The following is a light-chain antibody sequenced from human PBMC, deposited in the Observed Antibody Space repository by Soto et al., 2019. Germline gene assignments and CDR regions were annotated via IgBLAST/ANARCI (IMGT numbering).Light chain of an antibody. J-gene: IGKJ1*01. CDR1: QGISTY. Sequence: DIQMTQSPSSLSASVGDRVTITCRASQGISTYLNWYQQKPGKAPKPLIYAASSLQSRVPSMFSGSGSGTDFTLTISSIQPEDFANYYCQQSYSLRTFGQGTKVEIK. V-gene: IGKV1-39*01. CDR3: QQSYSLRT. CDR2: AAS.